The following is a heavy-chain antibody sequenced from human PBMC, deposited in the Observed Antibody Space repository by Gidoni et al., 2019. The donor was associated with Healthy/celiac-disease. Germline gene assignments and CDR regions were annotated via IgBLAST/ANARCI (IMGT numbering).Heavy chain of an antibody. D-gene: IGHD3-9*01. CDR1: GFSLSTSGVG. J-gene: IGHJ4*02. CDR3: AHSSSRYYDILTGYYRIFDY. CDR2: IYWNDDK. V-gene: IGHV2-5*01. Sequence: QITLKESGPTLLKPTQTLTLTCTFSGFSLSTSGVGVGWIRQPPGKALEWLALIYWNDDKRYSPSLKSRLTITKDTSKNQVVLTMTNMDPVDTATYYCAHSSSRYYDILTGYYRIFDYWGQGTLVTVSS.